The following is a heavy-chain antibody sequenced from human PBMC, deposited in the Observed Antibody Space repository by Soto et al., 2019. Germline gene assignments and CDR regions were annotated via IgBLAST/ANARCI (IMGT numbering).Heavy chain of an antibody. D-gene: IGHD6-6*01. V-gene: IGHV3-21*01. Sequence: VGSLRLSCAASGFTFSSYSMNWVRQAPGKGLEWVSSISSSSSYIYYADSVKGRFTISRDNAKNSLYLQMNSLRAEDTAVYYCARDGIEYSSSSDYYYGMDVWGQGTTVTVSS. CDR1: GFTFSSYS. J-gene: IGHJ6*02. CDR2: ISSSSSYI. CDR3: ARDGIEYSSSSDYYYGMDV.